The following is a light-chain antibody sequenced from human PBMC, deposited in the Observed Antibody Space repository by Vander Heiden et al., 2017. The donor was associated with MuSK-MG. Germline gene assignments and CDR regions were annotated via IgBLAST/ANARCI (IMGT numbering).Light chain of an antibody. Sequence: EIVLTQSPATLSLSPGERATLSCRASQSVSSYLAWYQQKPGQAPRLLIYDASNRATGIPARFSGSGSGTDFTLTISSREPEDFAVYYCQQRSNWPMLTFGQGTQVEIK. J-gene: IGKJ5*01. V-gene: IGKV3-11*01. CDR1: QSVSSY. CDR3: QQRSNWPMLT. CDR2: DAS.